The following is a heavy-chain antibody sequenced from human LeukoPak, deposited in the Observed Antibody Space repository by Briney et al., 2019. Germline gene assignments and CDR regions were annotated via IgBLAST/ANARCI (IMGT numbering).Heavy chain of an antibody. CDR2: VSSYNGNT. Sequence: ASVKVSCKASGYTFTSTGICWVRQAPGQGLEWMGWVSSYNGNTNYAQKFRGRVTMTRDTSTSTAYMELSSLRSEDTAVYYCARDSVPAAAVGRASIWFDPWGQGTLVTVSS. V-gene: IGHV1-18*01. CDR1: GYTFTSTG. CDR3: ARDSVPAAAVGRASIWFDP. J-gene: IGHJ5*02. D-gene: IGHD2-2*01.